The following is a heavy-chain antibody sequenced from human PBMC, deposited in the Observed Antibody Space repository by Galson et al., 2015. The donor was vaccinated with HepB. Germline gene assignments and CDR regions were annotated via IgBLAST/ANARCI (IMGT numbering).Heavy chain of an antibody. CDR3: ARRPRCELAYYYYYGMDV. CDR2: ISSSSSTI. CDR1: GFTFSSYS. D-gene: IGHD1-26*01. V-gene: IGHV3-48*04. Sequence: SLRLSCAASGFTFSSYSMNWVRQAPGKGLEWVSYISSSSSTIYYADSVKGRFTISRDNAKNSLYLQMNSLRAEDTAVYYCARRPRCELAYYYYYGMDVWGQGTTVTVSS. J-gene: IGHJ6*02.